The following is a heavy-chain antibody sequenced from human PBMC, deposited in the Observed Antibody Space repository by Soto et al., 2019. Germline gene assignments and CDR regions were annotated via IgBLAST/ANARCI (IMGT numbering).Heavy chain of an antibody. D-gene: IGHD5-12*01. Sequence: QITLKESGPTLVIPTQTLKLTCTFSGFSLSTSGVGVGWIRQPPGKALEWLALIYWDDDKRYSPSLKSRLTITKDTSKNQVVLTMTNMDPVDTATYYCAHSRRLSGYEYYYYYYAMDVWGQGTTVTVSS. V-gene: IGHV2-5*02. J-gene: IGHJ6*02. CDR1: GFSLSTSGVG. CDR3: AHSRRLSGYEYYYYYYAMDV. CDR2: IYWDDDK.